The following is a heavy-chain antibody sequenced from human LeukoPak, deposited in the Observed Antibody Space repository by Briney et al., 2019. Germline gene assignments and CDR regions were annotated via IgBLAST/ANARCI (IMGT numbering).Heavy chain of an antibody. D-gene: IGHD5-18*01. CDR1: GFTFDDYA. V-gene: IGHV3-43*02. CDR2: ISGDGGST. CDR3: AKVPIQLWLPASDY. J-gene: IGHJ4*02. Sequence: GGSLSLSCAASGFTFDDYAMHWVRQAPGKGLEWVSLISGDGGSTYYADSVKGRFTISRDNSKNSLYLQMNSLRTEDTALYYCAKVPIQLWLPASDYWGQGTLVTVSS.